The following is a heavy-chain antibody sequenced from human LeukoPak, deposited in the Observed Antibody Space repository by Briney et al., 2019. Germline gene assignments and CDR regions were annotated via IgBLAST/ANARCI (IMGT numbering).Heavy chain of an antibody. J-gene: IGHJ4*02. Sequence: GXXRLSCAVSGFTFSDFWMSWVRQAPGRGLEWVANIRPEGNEKYHVESVKGRFTISRDNSKNSLFLQMNVLRVEDTAVYYCARGDAFSGDHWGQGTLVTVSS. CDR2: IRPEGNEK. CDR3: ARGDAFSGDH. CDR1: GFTFSDFW. V-gene: IGHV3-7*04.